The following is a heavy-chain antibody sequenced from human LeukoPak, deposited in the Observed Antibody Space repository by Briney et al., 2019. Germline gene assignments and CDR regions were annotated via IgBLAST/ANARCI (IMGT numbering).Heavy chain of an antibody. CDR2: ISSSGNTI. V-gene: IGHV3-48*03. CDR1: GFTSSSYE. D-gene: IGHD5-18*01. Sequence: PGGSLRLSCAASGFTSSSYEMKWVRQAPGKGLEWVSSISSSGNTIYYADSVKGRFTISRDNAKDSPYLQMNSLRAEDTAVYYCASLRGYHFDYWGQGTLVTVSS. CDR3: ASLRGYHFDY. J-gene: IGHJ4*02.